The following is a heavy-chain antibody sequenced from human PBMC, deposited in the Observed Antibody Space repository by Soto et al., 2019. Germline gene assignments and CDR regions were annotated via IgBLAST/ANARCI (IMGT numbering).Heavy chain of an antibody. CDR2: IYSSGST. V-gene: IGHV4-61*01. CDR1: GGSINSDYYY. Sequence: SETLSLTCTVSGGSINSDYYYWGWIRQPPGKGLEWIGYIYSSGSTNSNPSLKSRVTISVDTSKNQFSLKLSSVTAADTAVYYCASYDFWSGYFDYWGQGTLVTVSS. CDR3: ASYDFWSGYFDY. J-gene: IGHJ4*02. D-gene: IGHD3-3*01.